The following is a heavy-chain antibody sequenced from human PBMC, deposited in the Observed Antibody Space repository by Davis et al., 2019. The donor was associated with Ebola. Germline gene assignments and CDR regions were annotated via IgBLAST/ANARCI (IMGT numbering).Heavy chain of an antibody. V-gene: IGHV3-64D*06. J-gene: IGHJ4*02. CDR1: GFTFSSYA. CDR2: ISSNGETT. Sequence: GGSLRLSCSASGFTFSSYAMHWVRQAPGKGLESVSRISSNGETTYYAESVKGRFTISRGNSKDTLYLQMRSLRTEDTAVYYCVKDRFTVVVVHGGFDFWGQGALVTVSS. CDR3: VKDRFTVVVVHGGFDF. D-gene: IGHD2-15*01.